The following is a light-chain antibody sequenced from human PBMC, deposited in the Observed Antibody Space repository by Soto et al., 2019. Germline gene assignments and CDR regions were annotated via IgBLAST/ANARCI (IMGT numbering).Light chain of an antibody. V-gene: IGLV2-23*03. CDR1: SSDVGSYNV. CDR3: FSYAGSSTFWV. CDR2: EGS. Sequence: QSALTQPASVSGSPGQSITISCTGTSSDVGSYNVVSWYQQHPGKAPKLMIYEGSKRPSGVSNRVSGSKSGNTASLTISGLQAEDEADYYCFSYAGSSTFWVFGGGTKLTVL. J-gene: IGLJ3*02.